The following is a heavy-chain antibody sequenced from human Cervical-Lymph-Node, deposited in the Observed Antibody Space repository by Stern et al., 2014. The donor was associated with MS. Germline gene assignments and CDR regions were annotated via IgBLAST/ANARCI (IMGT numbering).Heavy chain of an antibody. D-gene: IGHD1-7*01. CDR3: ARGNWNYEGMGY. CDR1: GFTFSNYG. V-gene: IGHV3-33*01. J-gene: IGHJ4*02. CDR2: IWCDANKK. Sequence: VQLVESGGGVVQPGRSLRLSCAASGFTFSNYGMHWVRQAPGKGLEWLAVIWCDANKKYYADSVKGRFTISRDNSKNTLFLQMSSLTAEDTALYYCARGNWNYEGMGYWGQGTLVTVSS.